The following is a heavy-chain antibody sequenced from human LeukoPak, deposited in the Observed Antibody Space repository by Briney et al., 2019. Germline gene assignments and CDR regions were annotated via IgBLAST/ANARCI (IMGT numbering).Heavy chain of an antibody. D-gene: IGHD5-24*01. J-gene: IGHJ3*02. Sequence: ASVKVSCKASGYTFTSYGISWVRQAPGQGLEWMGWISACNGNTNYAQKLQGRVTMTTDTSTSTAYMELRSLRSDDTAVYYCARDVVARRDGYNLRSGDAFDIWGQGTMVTVSS. CDR1: GYTFTSYG. CDR3: ARDVVARRDGYNLRSGDAFDI. CDR2: ISACNGNT. V-gene: IGHV1-18*01.